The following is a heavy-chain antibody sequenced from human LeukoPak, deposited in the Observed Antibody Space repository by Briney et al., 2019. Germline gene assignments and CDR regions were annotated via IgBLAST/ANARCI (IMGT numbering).Heavy chain of an antibody. Sequence: PSETLSLTCAVYGGSFSGYYWSWIRQPPGKGLEWIGEINHSGSTNYNPSLKSRVTISVDTSKNQFSLKLSSVTAADTAVYYCARVRITMVRGVITYPYYYYGMDVWGQGTTVTVSS. J-gene: IGHJ6*02. CDR2: INHSGST. D-gene: IGHD3-10*01. V-gene: IGHV4-34*01. CDR3: ARVRITMVRGVITYPYYYYGMDV. CDR1: GGSFSGYY.